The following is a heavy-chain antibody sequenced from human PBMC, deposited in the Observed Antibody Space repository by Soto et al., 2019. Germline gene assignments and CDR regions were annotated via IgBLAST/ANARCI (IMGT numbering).Heavy chain of an antibody. CDR3: ERDCRGGSCYPGMDV. J-gene: IGHJ6*02. D-gene: IGHD2-15*01. Sequence: PGGSLRLSCGASGFNFNSYTINWVRQAPGKRLGWLSSISSSGYIFSTDSVRGRFTISRDNAKNSVYLQINSLRAEDTAVYFCERDCRGGSCYPGMDVWGQGTTVTVYS. CDR2: ISSSGYI. V-gene: IGHV3-21*01. CDR1: GFNFNSYT.